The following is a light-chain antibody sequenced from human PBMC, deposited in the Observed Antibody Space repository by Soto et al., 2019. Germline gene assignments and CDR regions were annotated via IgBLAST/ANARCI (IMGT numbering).Light chain of an antibody. CDR3: QHYNIWPPWT. Sequence: EIGMTQSPATLSVSPGERATLSCRASQSVSSNLACSQQKPGQAPRLLIYGASTRATGIPARFSGSGSGTEFTLTISSLQSEDFAVYYCQHYNIWPPWTFGQGTKVEIK. CDR2: GAS. V-gene: IGKV3-15*01. J-gene: IGKJ1*01. CDR1: QSVSSN.